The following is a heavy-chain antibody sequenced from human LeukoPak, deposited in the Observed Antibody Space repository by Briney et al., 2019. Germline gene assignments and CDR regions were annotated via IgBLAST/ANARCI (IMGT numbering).Heavy chain of an antibody. Sequence: GGSLRLSCAASGFTVSSNYMSWVRQAPGKGLEWVSLIYSDGSTHYADSLKGRFTISRDNSKNTLYLQMNSLRAEDTAVYYCARWFGGNYFDIWGQGTMVTVSS. CDR3: ARWFGGNYFDI. J-gene: IGHJ3*02. CDR2: IYSDGST. D-gene: IGHD1-26*01. V-gene: IGHV3-53*01. CDR1: GFTVSSNY.